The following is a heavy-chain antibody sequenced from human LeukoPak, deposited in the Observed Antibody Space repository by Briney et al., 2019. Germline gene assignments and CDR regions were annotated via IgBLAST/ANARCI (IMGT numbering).Heavy chain of an antibody. J-gene: IGHJ5*02. V-gene: IGHV3-66*01. D-gene: IGHD3-10*01. CDR3: ARDYYGSGSYGKTFDP. CDR2: IYAGGST. CDR1: GFTLSNKY. Sequence: GGSLRLSFAASGFTLSNKYLNLVRQAPGKGLEFFSDIYAGGSTYYAYSVKGRFIISSDNSNHALYIQRNSLRAEDTAVYYCARDYYGSGSYGKTFDPCGQGTLVTVSS.